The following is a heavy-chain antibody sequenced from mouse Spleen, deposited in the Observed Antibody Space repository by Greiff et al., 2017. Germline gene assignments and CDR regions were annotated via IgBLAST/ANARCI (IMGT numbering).Heavy chain of an antibody. J-gene: IGHJ4*01. CDR3: ARHKGWSDYYAMDY. CDR2: IWSDGST. Sequence: QVQLKETGPGLVAPSQSLSITCTVSGFSLTSYGVHWVRQPPGKGLEWLVVIWSDGSTNYNSALKSRLSISKDNSKSQVFLKMNSLQTDDTAMYYCARHKGWSDYYAMDYWGQGTSVTVSS. V-gene: IGHV2-6-1*01. D-gene: IGHD2-3*01. CDR1: GFSLTSYG.